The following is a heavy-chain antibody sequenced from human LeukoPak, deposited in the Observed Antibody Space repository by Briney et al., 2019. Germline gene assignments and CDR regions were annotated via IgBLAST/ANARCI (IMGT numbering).Heavy chain of an antibody. CDR3: TRVPSFDI. J-gene: IGHJ3*02. Sequence: GASVKVSCKASGHTFTDYYIYWVRQAPGQGLEWMGWLNPNSSDTKYAQKFQGRVTLTRDTSISTAYMELSRLRSDDTAVYYCTRVPSFDIWGLGTLVTVSS. CDR1: GHTFTDYY. CDR2: LNPNSSDT. V-gene: IGHV1-2*02.